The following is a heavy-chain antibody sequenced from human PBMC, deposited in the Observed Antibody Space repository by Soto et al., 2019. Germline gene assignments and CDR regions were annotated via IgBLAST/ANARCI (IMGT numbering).Heavy chain of an antibody. CDR3: ARDGYYGSGSYGMAV. CDR1: GYSFSXYG. D-gene: IGHD3-10*01. CDR2: ISDYNGNT. Sequence: ASVKVSCKTSGYSFSXYGISWVRQAPGQGLEWMGWISDYNGNTNYAQKFQGRVIMTTDTSTKTVYMVLRSLRFDDTAVYYCARDGYYGSGSYGMAVRGQGTTVTVSS. V-gene: IGHV1-18*01. J-gene: IGHJ6*02.